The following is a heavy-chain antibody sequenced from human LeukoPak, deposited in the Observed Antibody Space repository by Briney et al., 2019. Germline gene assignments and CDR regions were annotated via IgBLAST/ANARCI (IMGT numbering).Heavy chain of an antibody. V-gene: IGHV3-33*01. Sequence: GGSLRLSCAASGFTFSSYGMHWVRQAPGKGLEWVAVIWYDGSNKYYADSVKGRFTISRDNSKNTLYLQMNSLRAEDTAVYYCARDLGIVGATYVIGSYYYYGMDVWGQGTTVTVSS. CDR1: GFTFSSYG. CDR2: IWYDGSNK. CDR3: ARDLGIVGATYVIGSYYYYGMDV. D-gene: IGHD1-26*01. J-gene: IGHJ6*02.